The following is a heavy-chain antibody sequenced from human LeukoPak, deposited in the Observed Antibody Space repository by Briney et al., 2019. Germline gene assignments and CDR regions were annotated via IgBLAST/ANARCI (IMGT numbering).Heavy chain of an antibody. J-gene: IGHJ4*02. CDR2: ISSSSSYI. Sequence: PGRSLRLSCAASGFTFSSYAMHWVRQAPGKGLEWVSSISSSSSYIYYADSVKGRFTISRDNAKNSLYLQMNSLRAEDTAVYYCARDLHDDYGDYWGQGTLVTVSS. CDR3: ARDLHDDYGDY. V-gene: IGHV3-21*01. D-gene: IGHD3-3*01. CDR1: GFTFSSYA.